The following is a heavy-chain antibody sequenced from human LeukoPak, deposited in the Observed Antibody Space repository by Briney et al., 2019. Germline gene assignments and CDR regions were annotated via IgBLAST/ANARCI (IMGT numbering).Heavy chain of an antibody. CDR3: AKDQSSVVQGWFDP. Sequence: GGSLRLSCAASGFTFSNYAMTWVRQAPGKGLEWVSAISSSGGSTYYADSVKGRFTISRDNSKNTLYLQMNSLRAEDTAVYYCAKDQSSVVQGWFDPWGQGTLVTVSS. J-gene: IGHJ5*02. CDR2: ISSSGGST. D-gene: IGHD4-23*01. V-gene: IGHV3-23*01. CDR1: GFTFSNYA.